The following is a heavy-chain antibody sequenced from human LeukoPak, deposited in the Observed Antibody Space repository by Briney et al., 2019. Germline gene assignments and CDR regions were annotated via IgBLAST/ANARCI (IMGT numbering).Heavy chain of an antibody. Sequence: TGRSLRLSCAASGFTFSSYAMHWVRQAPGKGLEWAAVISYDGSNKYYADSVKGRFTISRDNSKNTLYLQMNSLRAEDTAVYYCARNQPDDYGDYDGWFDPWGQGTLVIVSS. J-gene: IGHJ5*02. V-gene: IGHV3-30-3*01. CDR3: ARNQPDDYGDYDGWFDP. CDR2: ISYDGSNK. CDR1: GFTFSSYA. D-gene: IGHD4-17*01.